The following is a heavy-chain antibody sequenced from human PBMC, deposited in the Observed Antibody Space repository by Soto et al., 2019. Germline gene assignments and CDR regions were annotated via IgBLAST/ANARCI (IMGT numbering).Heavy chain of an antibody. CDR2: ISSSSSYI. D-gene: IGHD3-16*02. V-gene: IGHV3-21*01. J-gene: IGHJ4*02. CDR3: ASTRSGQLRGFSF. CDR1: GFTFSSYS. Sequence: KPGGSLRLSCAASGFTFSSYSMNWVRQAPGKGLEWVSSISSSSSYIYYADSVKGRFTISRDNAKNSLYLQMNSLRAEDTAVHYCASTRSGQLRGFSFWGQGTLVTVS.